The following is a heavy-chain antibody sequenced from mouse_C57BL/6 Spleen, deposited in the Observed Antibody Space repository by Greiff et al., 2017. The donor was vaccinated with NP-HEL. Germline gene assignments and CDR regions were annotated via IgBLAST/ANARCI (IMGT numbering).Heavy chain of an antibody. D-gene: IGHD2-12*01. CDR3: ARKEAYYSDFAY. CDR1: GYTFTDYY. V-gene: IGHV1-76*01. Sequence: QVQLKQSGAELVRPGASVKLSCKASGYTFTDYYINWVKQRPGQGLEWIARIYPGSGNTYYNEKFKGKATLTAEKSSCTAYMQLSSLTSEDSAVYFCARKEAYYSDFAYWGQGTTLTVSS. CDR2: IYPGSGNT. J-gene: IGHJ2*01.